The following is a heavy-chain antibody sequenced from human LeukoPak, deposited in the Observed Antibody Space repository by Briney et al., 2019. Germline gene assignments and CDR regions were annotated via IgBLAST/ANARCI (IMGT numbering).Heavy chain of an antibody. CDR3: ARAPNYYGSGSYDY. CDR2: IIPIFGTA. V-gene: IGHV1-69*13. J-gene: IGHJ4*02. CDR1: GGTFSSYA. Sequence: SVKVSCKASGGTFSSYAISWVRQAPGQGLEWMGGIIPIFGTANYAQKFQGRVTITADESTSTAYVELSSLRSEDTAVYYCARAPNYYGSGSYDYWGQGTLVTVSS. D-gene: IGHD3-10*01.